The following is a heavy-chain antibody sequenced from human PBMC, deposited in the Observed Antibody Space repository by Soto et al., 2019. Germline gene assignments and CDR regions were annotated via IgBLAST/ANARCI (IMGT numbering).Heavy chain of an antibody. D-gene: IGHD1-26*01. CDR1: GFTFSGYS. CDR3: ARDPSLGGASA. V-gene: IGHV3-21*01. CDR2: ISSSSSYI. Sequence: GESLKISCAASGFTFSGYSMNWVRQAPGKGLEWVSSISSSSSYINYADSVKGRFTISRDNAKNSLYLQMNSLRADDTAVYYCARDPSLGGASAWGQGTLVTVSS. J-gene: IGHJ5*02.